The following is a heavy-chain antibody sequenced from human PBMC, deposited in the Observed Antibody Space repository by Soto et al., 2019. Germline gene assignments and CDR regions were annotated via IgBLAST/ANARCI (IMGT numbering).Heavy chain of an antibody. V-gene: IGHV4-31*03. CDR1: GGSISSGGYY. CDR3: ARGADYGDYSFFDY. Sequence: SETLSLTCTVSGGSISSGGYYWSWIRQHPGKGLEWIGYIYYSGSTYYNPSLKSRVTISVDTSKNQFSLKLSSVTAADTAVYYCARGADYGDYSFFDYWGQGTLVTV. D-gene: IGHD4-17*01. J-gene: IGHJ4*02. CDR2: IYYSGST.